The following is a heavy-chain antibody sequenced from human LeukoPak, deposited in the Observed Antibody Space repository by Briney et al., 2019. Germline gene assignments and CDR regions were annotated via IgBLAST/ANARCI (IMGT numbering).Heavy chain of an antibody. V-gene: IGHV4-39*01. Sequence: PSETLSLTCTVTGGSINNGNYYRGWIRQPPGKGLEWIGGIFYSGSTYYNPSLKSRVTISVDTSKNQFSLKLSSVTAADTAVYYCARQPLRFGELLQGYWGQGTLVTVSS. CDR3: ARQPLRFGELLQGY. CDR1: GGSINNGNYY. D-gene: IGHD3-10*01. J-gene: IGHJ4*02. CDR2: IFYSGST.